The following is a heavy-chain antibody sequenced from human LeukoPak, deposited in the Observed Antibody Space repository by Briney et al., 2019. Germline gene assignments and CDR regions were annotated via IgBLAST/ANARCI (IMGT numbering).Heavy chain of an antibody. CDR1: GFVVTANY. CDR2: ISIGGDT. V-gene: IGHV3-53*01. D-gene: IGHD2/OR15-2a*01. J-gene: IGHJ4*02. CDR3: ALLSGGTFDY. Sequence: GGSLRLSCAGSGFVVTANYLAWARQAPGKGLEWVSTISIGGDTYYGDSVKGRSAISRDESTNTLSLHLDSLRVEDMGVYYCALLSGGTFDYWGQGTQVTVSS.